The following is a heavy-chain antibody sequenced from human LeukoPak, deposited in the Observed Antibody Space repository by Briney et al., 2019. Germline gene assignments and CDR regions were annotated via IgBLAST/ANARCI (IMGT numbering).Heavy chain of an antibody. J-gene: IGHJ4*02. Sequence: PSETLSLTCAVYGGSFSGYYWSWIRQPPGKGLEWIGEINHSGSANYNPSLKSRVTLSIDKSENQFSLNLNSVTAADTAVYYCARARRDSGFYKVDYWGQGTLVTVSS. CDR3: ARARRDSGFYKVDY. CDR2: INHSGSA. CDR1: GGSFSGYY. V-gene: IGHV4-34*01. D-gene: IGHD3-3*01.